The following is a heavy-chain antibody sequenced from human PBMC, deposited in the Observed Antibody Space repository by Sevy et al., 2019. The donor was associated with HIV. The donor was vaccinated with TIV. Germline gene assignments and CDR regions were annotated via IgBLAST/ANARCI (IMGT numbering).Heavy chain of an antibody. CDR2: ISAYSGDT. CDR1: GYTFKTYG. J-gene: IGHJ4*02. D-gene: IGHD2-2*01. CDR3: ARDKPQGVVIIPGSMWGGVDY. V-gene: IGHV1-18*01. Sequence: ASVKVSCKTFGYTFKTYGISWVRQAPGQGLEWMGWISAYSGDTNFAQKFQGRVTRTTDKSTSTAYMELSSLRSDGTAVYFCARDKPQGVVIIPGSMWGGVDYWGQGTVVTVSS.